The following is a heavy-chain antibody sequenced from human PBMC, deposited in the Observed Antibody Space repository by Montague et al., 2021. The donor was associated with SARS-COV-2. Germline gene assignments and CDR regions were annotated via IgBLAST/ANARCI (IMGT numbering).Heavy chain of an antibody. CDR3: ARDRFDFGAGRQGTIDF. J-gene: IGHJ4*02. CDR1: GDSITNHY. V-gene: IGHV4-4*07. Sequence: SETLSLTCSVSGDSITNHYWSWIRQPAGKGLEWIGRMHFTGKTYFSPSFSSRLTMSADTSKNQFSLKLTSVTAADTAIYFCARDRFDFGAGRQGTIDFWGQGTLVTVSS. CDR2: MHFTGKT. D-gene: IGHD3-10*01.